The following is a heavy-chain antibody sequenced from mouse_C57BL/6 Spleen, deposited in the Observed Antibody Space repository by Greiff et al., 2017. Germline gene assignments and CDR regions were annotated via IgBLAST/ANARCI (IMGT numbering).Heavy chain of an antibody. D-gene: IGHD2-4*01. CDR2: IDPSDSYT. CDR3: ASLIYYEAY. J-gene: IGHJ3*01. Sequence: QVQLQQPGAELVRPGTSVKLSCKASGYTFTSYWMHWVKQRPGQGLEWIGVIDPSDSYTNYNQQFKGKATLTVDTSSSTAYMQLSSLTSEDSAVYYCASLIYYEAYWGQGTLVTVSA. CDR1: GYTFTSYW. V-gene: IGHV1-59*01.